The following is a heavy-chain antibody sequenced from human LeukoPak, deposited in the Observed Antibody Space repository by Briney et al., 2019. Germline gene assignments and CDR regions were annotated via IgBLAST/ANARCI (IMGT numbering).Heavy chain of an antibody. D-gene: IGHD6-13*01. CDR3: ARGRPGRSWYFDY. Sequence: PGGSLRLSCAASGFTFSSYSMNWVRQAPGKGLEWVSSISSSSSYIYYADSVKGRFTISRDNAKNSLYLQMNSLRAEDTAVYYCARGRPGRSWYFDYWGQGTLVTVSS. CDR2: ISSSSSYI. CDR1: GFTFSSYS. V-gene: IGHV3-21*01. J-gene: IGHJ4*02.